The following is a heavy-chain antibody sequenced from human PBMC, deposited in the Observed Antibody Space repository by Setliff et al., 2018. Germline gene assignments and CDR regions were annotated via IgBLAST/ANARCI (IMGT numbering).Heavy chain of an antibody. CDR3: ARDRTAYTYGLDV. CDR1: GVSFGSGTYY. Sequence: SETLSLTCTVSGVSFGSGTYYWSWIRQPAGKGLEWIGLIQSTGNTNYNPSLQSRVTVSIDTSKNQFSLKMSSVTAADTAVYYCARDRTAYTYGLDVWGQGTTVTVSS. CDR2: IQSTGNT. D-gene: IGHD3-16*01. J-gene: IGHJ6*02. V-gene: IGHV4-61*02.